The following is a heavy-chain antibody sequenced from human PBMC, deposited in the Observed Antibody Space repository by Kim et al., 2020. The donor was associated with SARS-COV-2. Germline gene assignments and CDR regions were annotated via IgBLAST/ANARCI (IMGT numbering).Heavy chain of an antibody. CDR1: GFTFSTYG. V-gene: IGHV3-30*18. Sequence: GGSLRLSCGASGFTFSTYGMHWVRQAPGKGLEWVAVISSDGSNKYYADSVKGRFTISRDNSKDTLFLQMNSLRAEDTAVYYCAKGGTRTYYYGMDVWGQGTTVTVSS. J-gene: IGHJ6*02. CDR3: AKGGTRTYYYGMDV. CDR2: ISSDGSNK. D-gene: IGHD2-2*01.